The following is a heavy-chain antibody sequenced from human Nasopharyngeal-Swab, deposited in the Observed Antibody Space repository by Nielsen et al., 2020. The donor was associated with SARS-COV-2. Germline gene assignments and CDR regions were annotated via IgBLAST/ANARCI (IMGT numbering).Heavy chain of an antibody. Sequence: GESLKISCAASGFTFSSYSMNWVRQAPGKGLEWVSSISSSSSYIYYADSVKGRFTISRGNAKNSLYLQMNSLRAEDTAVYYCARDGLYSAGGNWGQGTLVTVSS. CDR2: ISSSSSYI. CDR1: GFTFSSYS. D-gene: IGHD5-18*01. J-gene: IGHJ4*02. CDR3: ARDGLYSAGGN. V-gene: IGHV3-21*01.